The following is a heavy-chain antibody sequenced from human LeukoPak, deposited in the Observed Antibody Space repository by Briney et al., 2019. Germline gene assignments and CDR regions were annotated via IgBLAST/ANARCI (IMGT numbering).Heavy chain of an antibody. CDR2: IYYSGST. D-gene: IGHD1-26*01. J-gene: IGHJ3*02. Sequence: PSETLSLTCTVSGGSISSYYWSWIRQPPGKGLEWIGYIYYSGSTNYNPSLKSRVTISVDTSKNQFSLKLSSVTAADTAVYYCATEHGSQNAFDIWGQGTMVTVSS. V-gene: IGHV4-59*01. CDR3: ATEHGSQNAFDI. CDR1: GGSISSYY.